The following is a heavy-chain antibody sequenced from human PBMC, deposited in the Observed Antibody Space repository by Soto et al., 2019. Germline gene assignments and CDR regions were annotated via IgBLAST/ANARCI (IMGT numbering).Heavy chain of an antibody. CDR2: ISGSGGST. D-gene: IGHD3-16*02. CDR3: AKDISEYYFDY. J-gene: IGHJ4*02. CDR1: GVTFSSYA. Sequence: XGSLKLSCAASGVTFSSYAMSWVRQAPGKGLEWVSAISGSGGSTYYADSVKGRFTISRDNSKNTLYLQMNSLRAEDTAVYYCAKDISEYYFDYWGQGNLVTVSS. V-gene: IGHV3-23*01.